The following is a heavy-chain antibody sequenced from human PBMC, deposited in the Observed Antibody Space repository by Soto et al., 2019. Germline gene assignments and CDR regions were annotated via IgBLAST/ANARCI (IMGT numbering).Heavy chain of an antibody. J-gene: IGHJ4*02. Sequence: EVQLVESGGGLVKPGGSLRLSCAASGFTFSSYSMNWVRQAPGKGLEWVSSISSSSSYIYYADSVKGRFTISRDNAKNSLYLQMNSLRDEDTAVYYCASGALWFGELLRSHFDYWGQGTLVTVSS. D-gene: IGHD3-10*01. CDR3: ASGALWFGELLRSHFDY. V-gene: IGHV3-21*01. CDR2: ISSSSSYI. CDR1: GFTFSSYS.